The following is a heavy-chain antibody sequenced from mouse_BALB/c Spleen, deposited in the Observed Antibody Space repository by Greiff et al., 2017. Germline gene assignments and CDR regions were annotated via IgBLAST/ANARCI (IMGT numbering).Heavy chain of an antibody. D-gene: IGHD2-4*01. J-gene: IGHJ4*01. CDR3: TREYYDPLYYAMDY. Sequence: EVQGVESGGGLVKPGGSLKLSCAASGFTFSSYTMSWVRQTPEKRLEWVATISSGGSYTYYPDSVKGRFTISRDNAKNTLYLQMSSLKSEDTAMYYCTREYYDPLYYAMDYWGQGTSVTVSS. CDR1: GFTFSSYT. V-gene: IGHV5-6-4*01. CDR2: ISSGGSYT.